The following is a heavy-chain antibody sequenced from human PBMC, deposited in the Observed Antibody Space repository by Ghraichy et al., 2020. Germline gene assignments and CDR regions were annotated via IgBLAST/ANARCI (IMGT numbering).Heavy chain of an antibody. Sequence: GGSLRLSCAASEFTFMTYAMHWVRQAPGKGLEWVANISYDGSKEFYAESVKGRFTISRDNDKKTLYLEMNSLRFEDTAVYFCARDRREYASGSYAPDYWGQGTVVTVSS. CDR2: ISYDGSKE. J-gene: IGHJ4*02. CDR1: EFTFMTYA. CDR3: ARDRREYASGSYAPDY. D-gene: IGHD3-10*01. V-gene: IGHV3-30-3*01.